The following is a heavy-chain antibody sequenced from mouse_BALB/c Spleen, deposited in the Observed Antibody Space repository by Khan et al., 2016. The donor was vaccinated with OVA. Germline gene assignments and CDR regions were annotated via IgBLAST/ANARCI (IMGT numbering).Heavy chain of an antibody. Sequence: QVQLQQSGAELARPGASVKMSCKASGYTFTSYTIHWIKQRPGQGLEWIGYINPSSGYTNYNQKFKDKFTFSADKSSTTAYMQLSSLTSDDSAVYYCARDGAYYRNGGWFAYWGQGTLVTVSA. CDR3: ARDGAYYRNGGWFAY. D-gene: IGHD2-14*01. CDR2: INPSSGYT. J-gene: IGHJ3*01. V-gene: IGHV1-4*01. CDR1: GYTFTSYT.